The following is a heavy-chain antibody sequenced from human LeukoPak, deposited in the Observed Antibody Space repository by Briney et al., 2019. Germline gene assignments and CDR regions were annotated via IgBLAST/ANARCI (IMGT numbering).Heavy chain of an antibody. D-gene: IGHD2-2*01. CDR1: GYSLSSYW. CDR2: IYPGDSDA. Sequence: GESLKISCKGSGYSLSSYWIGWVRQMPGKGLEWMGIIYPGDSDARYSPSFQGQVTISADKSISTAYLQWSGLKASDTAMYYCAGLDIVAIPAAMSDAFDIWGQGTLVTVSS. CDR3: AGLDIVAIPAAMSDAFDI. V-gene: IGHV5-51*01. J-gene: IGHJ3*02.